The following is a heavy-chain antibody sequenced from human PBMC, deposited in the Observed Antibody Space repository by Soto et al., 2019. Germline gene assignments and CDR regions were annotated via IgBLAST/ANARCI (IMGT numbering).Heavy chain of an antibody. CDR3: ASRTETYSYYYYGMDV. V-gene: IGHV1-69*12. CDR2: IIPIFGTA. J-gene: IGHJ6*01. CDR1: GGTFSSYA. D-gene: IGHD4-4*01. Sequence: QVQLVQSGAEVKKPGSSVKVSCKASGGTFSSYAISWVRQAPGQGLEWMGGIIPIFGTANYAQKFQGRVTITADESTSTANMELSSLRSEDTAVYYCASRTETYSYYYYGMDVWGQGTTVTVSS.